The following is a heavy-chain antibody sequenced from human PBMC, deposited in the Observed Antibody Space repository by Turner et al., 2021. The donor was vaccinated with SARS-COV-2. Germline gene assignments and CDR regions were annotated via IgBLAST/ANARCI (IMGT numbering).Heavy chain of an antibody. CDR1: GPRLEPYA. CDR3: TKTVTRSFSGSGTFFSWFNP. Sequence: QPVESGGGLLQPGGSLQLAFAASGPRLEPYAMHWVRQGPGKGLEWVSGMSLDSGQKDYADSVRGRFTTSRDNAKNWLFLEMDRLRLEDSALYYCTKTVTRSFSGSGTFFSWFNPWGQGTRVTVS. CDR2: MSLDSGQK. V-gene: IGHV3-9*01. J-gene: IGHJ5*02. D-gene: IGHD3-10*01.